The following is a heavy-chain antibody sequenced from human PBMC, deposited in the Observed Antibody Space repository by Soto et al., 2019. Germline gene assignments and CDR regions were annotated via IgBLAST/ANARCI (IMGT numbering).Heavy chain of an antibody. CDR2: ISSRSDI. CDR1: GFTFITYS. CDR3: AREYTAWPLAYGLDV. D-gene: IGHD2-2*02. V-gene: IGHV3-21*01. Sequence: GSLRLSCVGYGFTFITYSINWGRQAAGKGLEWVSSISSRSDIYYADSVKGRFTISRDNAKNSVSLQMNSLRAEDTAVYYCAREYTAWPLAYGLDVWGQGTTVTVSS. J-gene: IGHJ6*02.